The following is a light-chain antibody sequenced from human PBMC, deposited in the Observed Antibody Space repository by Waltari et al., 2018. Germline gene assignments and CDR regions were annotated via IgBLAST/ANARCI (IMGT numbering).Light chain of an antibody. CDR3: CSYAGTWV. Sequence: QSALTPPRPVSGSPGPSVTISCTGTRSDLGYSNYVSWYQQHPGEAPKLVIYAVTKRPSGVPARFSSSKSGNSASLTVSGLQSEDEADYYCCSYAGTWVFGGATKLTVL. CDR2: AVT. J-gene: IGLJ3*02. V-gene: IGLV2-11*01. CDR1: RSDLGYSNY.